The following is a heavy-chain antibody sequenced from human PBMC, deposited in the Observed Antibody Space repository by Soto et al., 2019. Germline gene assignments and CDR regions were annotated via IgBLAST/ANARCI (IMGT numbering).Heavy chain of an antibody. CDR3: ARGGRSPYHNPEFDF. CDR1: GASITQYY. V-gene: IGHV4-59*01. D-gene: IGHD6-13*01. Sequence: HVQLQESGPGLVKPSETLSLTCTVSGASITQYYWNWIRQSPGKGLEWIVSVSSTGSTVYNPSLTTPVPVSLATSTTPVSLTLNSVTAADTAVYHCARGGRSPYHNPEFDFWGQGTLVTVSS. J-gene: IGHJ4*02. CDR2: VSSTGST.